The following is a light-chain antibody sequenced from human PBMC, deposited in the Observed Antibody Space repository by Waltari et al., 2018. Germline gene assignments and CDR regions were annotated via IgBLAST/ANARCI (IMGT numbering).Light chain of an antibody. CDR1: QSISSY. V-gene: IGKV1-39*01. Sequence: DIQMTQSPSSLSASVGDSVTITCRASQSISSYLNWYQQKPGKAPKLLIYAASSLQSGVPSRFSGSGSGTDFTLTISSLQPEDFATYYCQQSYSTPRGTFGQGTKVEIK. CDR3: QQSYSTPRGT. J-gene: IGKJ1*01. CDR2: AAS.